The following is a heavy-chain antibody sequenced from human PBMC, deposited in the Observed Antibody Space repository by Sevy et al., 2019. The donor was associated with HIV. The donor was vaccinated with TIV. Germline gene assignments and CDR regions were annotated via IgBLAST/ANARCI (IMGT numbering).Heavy chain of an antibody. CDR1: GGSFSGFS. CDR2: VNH. Sequence: SETPSLTCAVSGGSFSGFSWNWIRQPPGKGLEWIGEVNHYSPSLKSRATISLDTSKNQFSLKLHSVTAADTAFYFCARGVEGVVPSPILGLGPWSKYWSFDLWGRGTLVTVSS. CDR3: ARGVEGVVPSPILGLGPWSKYWSFDL. D-gene: IGHD2-2*02. V-gene: IGHV4-34*01. J-gene: IGHJ2*01.